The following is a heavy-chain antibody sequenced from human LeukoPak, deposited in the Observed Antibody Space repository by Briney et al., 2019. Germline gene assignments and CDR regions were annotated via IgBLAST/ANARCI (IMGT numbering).Heavy chain of an antibody. J-gene: IGHJ4*02. V-gene: IGHV4-39*01. Sequence: SETLSLTCTVSGGSISSSSAYWRWIRQPPGKGLEWIGSIYYSKNTYYNPSRKSRVTISADTSKNQFSLTLGSVSATDTAVYYCVSPRGFSYGYFDYWGQGTLVTVSS. CDR3: VSPRGFSYGYFDY. CDR1: GGSISSSSAY. D-gene: IGHD5-18*01. CDR2: IYYSKNT.